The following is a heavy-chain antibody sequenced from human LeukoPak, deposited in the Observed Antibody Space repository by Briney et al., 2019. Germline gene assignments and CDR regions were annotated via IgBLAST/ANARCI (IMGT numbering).Heavy chain of an antibody. CDR3: ARVMVVGATGGFDY. D-gene: IGHD1-26*01. Sequence: GGSLRLSCAASGITFSNYAMSWVRQAPGKGLEWVSVIYSGGSTYYADSVKGRFTISRDNSKNTLYLQMNSLRAEDTAVYYCARVMVVGATGGFDYWGQGTLVTVSS. J-gene: IGHJ4*02. V-gene: IGHV3-53*01. CDR2: IYSGGST. CDR1: GITFSNYA.